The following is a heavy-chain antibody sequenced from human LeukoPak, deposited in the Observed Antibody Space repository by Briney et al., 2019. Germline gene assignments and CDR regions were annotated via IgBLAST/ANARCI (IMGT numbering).Heavy chain of an antibody. CDR2: IYSGGST. V-gene: IGHV3-53*01. D-gene: IGHD3-10*01. CDR1: GFTVSSNY. CDR3: ARDSPDGSGTYYNDSPDY. J-gene: IGHJ4*02. Sequence: GGSLRLSCAASGFTVSSNYMSWVRQAPGKGLEWVSIIYSGGSTYYGDSVKGRFTISRDNSKNTLYLQMNSLRVDDTAVYYCARDSPDGSGTYYNDSPDYWGQGTLVTVSS.